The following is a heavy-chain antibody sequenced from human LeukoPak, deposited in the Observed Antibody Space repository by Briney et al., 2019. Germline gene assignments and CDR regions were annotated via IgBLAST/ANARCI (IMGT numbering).Heavy chain of an antibody. Sequence: VGSLRLSCAASGFALSSHWMNWVRQAPGKGLEWVANVNREGSDKNYVASVKGRFTISRDNAKNSLYLQMNSLRVEDTAVYYCARDGVPGGRDVWGQGTTVTVS. V-gene: IGHV3-7*01. CDR3: ARDGVPGGRDV. CDR1: GFALSSHW. D-gene: IGHD3-16*01. J-gene: IGHJ6*02. CDR2: VNREGSDK.